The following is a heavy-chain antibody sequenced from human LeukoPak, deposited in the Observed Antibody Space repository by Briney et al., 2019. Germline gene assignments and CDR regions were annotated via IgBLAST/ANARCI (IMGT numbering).Heavy chain of an antibody. J-gene: IGHJ5*02. CDR1: GFTFSSYW. V-gene: IGHV3-7*01. CDR2: IKQDGSDK. CDR3: ASFGAP. D-gene: IGHD3-10*01. Sequence: PGGSLRLSCAASGFTFSSYWMSWVRQAPGKGLEWVASIKQDGSDKYYVDSVEGRFTISRDNAKNSLFLQMNSLRAEDTAVYYCASFGAPWGQGTLVTVSS.